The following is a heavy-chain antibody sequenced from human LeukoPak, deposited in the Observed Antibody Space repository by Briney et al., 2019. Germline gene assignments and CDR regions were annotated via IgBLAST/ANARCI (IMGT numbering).Heavy chain of an antibody. J-gene: IGHJ4*02. D-gene: IGHD3-10*01. Sequence: SETLSLTCTVSGGSSSSSFYNWAWIRQSPVKGLEWIGNISYSGSTNYSPSLKSRVIISVDTSKNQFSLKLSSVTAADTAVYYCARRASYSGSGYYFDYWGQGTLVTVSS. CDR2: ISYSGST. V-gene: IGHV4-39*01. CDR1: GGSSSSSFYN. CDR3: ARRASYSGSGYYFDY.